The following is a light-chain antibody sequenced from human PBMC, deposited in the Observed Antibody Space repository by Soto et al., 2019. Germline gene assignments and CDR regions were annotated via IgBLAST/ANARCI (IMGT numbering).Light chain of an antibody. CDR2: WAS. V-gene: IGKV4-1*01. CDR1: QSVLYSSNNKNY. Sequence: DIVLTQSPDSLAVSLGERATINCKSSQSVLYSSNNKNYLAWYQQKPGQPPKLLISWASTRESGVPDRFSGSGSGTDFTLTVSSLQAEDMAVYYCQQYYSAPFTFGGGTKVEIK. J-gene: IGKJ4*01. CDR3: QQYYSAPFT.